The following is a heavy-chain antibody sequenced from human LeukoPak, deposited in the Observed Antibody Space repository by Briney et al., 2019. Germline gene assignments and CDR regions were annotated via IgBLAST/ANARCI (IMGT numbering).Heavy chain of an antibody. CDR2: IRYDGSNK. Sequence: PGGSLRLSCAASGFTFSSYGMHWVRQAPGKGLEWVAFIRYDGSNKYYADSVKGRFTISRDNSKNTLYLQMNSLRAEDTAVYYCAKDAGGSSWWFYFDYWGQGTLVTVSS. CDR1: GFTFSSYG. D-gene: IGHD6-13*01. CDR3: AKDAGGSSWWFYFDY. V-gene: IGHV3-30*02. J-gene: IGHJ4*02.